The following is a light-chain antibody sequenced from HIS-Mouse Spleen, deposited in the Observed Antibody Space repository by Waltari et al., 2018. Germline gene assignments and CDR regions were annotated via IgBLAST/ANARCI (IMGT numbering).Light chain of an antibody. Sequence: QSALTQPASVSGSPGQSITISCTGTSSDVGGYNYVSCYQQHPGKAPKLMIYDVHKRPSGVSRRFPGSKSGNTASLTISGLQAEDEADYYCSSYTSSSTYVFGTGTKVTVL. CDR3: SSYTSSSTYV. CDR1: SSDVGGYNY. CDR2: DVH. J-gene: IGLJ1*01. V-gene: IGLV2-14*03.